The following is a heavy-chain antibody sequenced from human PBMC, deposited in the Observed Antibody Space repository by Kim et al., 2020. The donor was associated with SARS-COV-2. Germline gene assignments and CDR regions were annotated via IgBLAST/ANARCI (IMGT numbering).Heavy chain of an antibody. V-gene: IGHV3-21*01. CDR3: AREMGDYPNYYYGMDV. D-gene: IGHD4-17*01. Sequence: GGSLRLSCAASGFTFSSYSMNWVRQAPGKGLECVSSISSSSSYIYYADSVKGRFTISRDNAKNSLYLQMNSLRAEDTAVYYCAREMGDYPNYYYGMDVWGQGTTVTVSS. CDR2: ISSSSSYI. CDR1: GFTFSSYS. J-gene: IGHJ6*02.